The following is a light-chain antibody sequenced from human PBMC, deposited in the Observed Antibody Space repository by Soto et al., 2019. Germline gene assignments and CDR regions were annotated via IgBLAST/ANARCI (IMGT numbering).Light chain of an antibody. J-gene: IGLJ1*01. V-gene: IGLV2-23*01. CDR2: EAS. Sequence: QAVVTQPASVSGSPGQSITISCTVTGSDVRTYNLVSWYQQHPGKVPKLIIYEASKRPSGVSNRFSGSQPGNTASLTVSGLQAEDEADYYCCSYAGDKTYVFGSGTKLTVL. CDR1: GSDVRTYNL. CDR3: CSYAGDKTYV.